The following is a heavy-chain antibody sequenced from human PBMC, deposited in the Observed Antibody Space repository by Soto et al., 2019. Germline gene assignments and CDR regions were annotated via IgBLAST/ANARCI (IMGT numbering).Heavy chain of an antibody. CDR1: GXTISSYA. CDR3: AKEKIRFLEWLSLFDP. V-gene: IGHV3-23*01. Sequence: GSLRLECAASGXTISSYAMSWVRQAPGKGLEWVSAISGSGGSTYYADSVKGLFTISRENSKNTLYLQMNSLRAEDTAVYYCAKEKIRFLEWLSLFDPWGQGTLVTVSS. D-gene: IGHD3-3*01. CDR2: ISGSGGST. J-gene: IGHJ5*02.